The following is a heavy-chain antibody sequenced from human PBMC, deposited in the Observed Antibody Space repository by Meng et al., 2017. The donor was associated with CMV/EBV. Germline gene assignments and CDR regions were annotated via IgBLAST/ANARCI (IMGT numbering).Heavy chain of an antibody. D-gene: IGHD3-3*01. CDR1: GYTFTSYY. Sequence: ASVKVSCKASGYTFTSYYMHWVRQAPGQGLEWMGIINPSGGSTSYAQKFQGRVTMTRVTSTSTVYMELSSLRSEDTAVYYCARAQVPSGYDFWSGYYTGGTYGMDVWGQGTTVTVSS. CDR3: ARAQVPSGYDFWSGYYTGGTYGMDV. J-gene: IGHJ6*02. CDR2: INPSGGST. V-gene: IGHV1-46*01.